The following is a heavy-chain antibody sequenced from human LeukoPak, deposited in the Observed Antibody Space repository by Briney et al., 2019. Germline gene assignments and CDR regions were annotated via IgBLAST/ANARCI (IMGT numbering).Heavy chain of an antibody. CDR1: GFTFSMYS. CDR3: ARDGATTYSYDYLDV. CDR2: ISGRSSVI. V-gene: IGHV3-48*01. Sequence: PGGSLRLSCAASGFTFSMYSMNWVRQAPGKGLEWLSYISGRSSVIYYADSVKGRFTISRDNAKNSLYLQMNSLRAEDTALYYCARDGATTYSYDYLDVWGKGTTVTVSS. D-gene: IGHD2/OR15-2a*01. J-gene: IGHJ6*03.